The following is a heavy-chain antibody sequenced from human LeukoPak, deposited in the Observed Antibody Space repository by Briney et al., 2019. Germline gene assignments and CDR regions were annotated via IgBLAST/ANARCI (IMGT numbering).Heavy chain of an antibody. CDR2: ISYDGSNK. CDR3: ARERGGSYPFDY. V-gene: IGHV3-30*03. D-gene: IGHD1-26*01. Sequence: GGSLRLSCAASGFTFSRDWMHWVRQAPGKGLEWVAVISYDGSNKYYADSVKGRFTISRDNSKNTLYLQMNSLRAEDTAVYYCARERGGSYPFDYWGQGTLVTVSS. CDR1: GFTFSRDW. J-gene: IGHJ4*02.